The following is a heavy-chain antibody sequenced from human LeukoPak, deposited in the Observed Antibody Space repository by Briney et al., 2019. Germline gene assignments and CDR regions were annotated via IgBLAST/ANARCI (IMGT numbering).Heavy chain of an antibody. D-gene: IGHD2-2*01. CDR1: GGSISGFY. J-gene: IGHJ6*02. CDR3: ARSPYAPGGFYGMDV. V-gene: IGHV4-59*01. Sequence: SETLSLTCTVSGGSISGFYWSWIRQPPGKGLEWIGYIYSSGTTSYNPSLKSRVTISVDTSQKQFSLNLTSVTAADTAAYYCARSPYAPGGFYGMDVWGQGTTVTVSS. CDR2: IYSSGTT.